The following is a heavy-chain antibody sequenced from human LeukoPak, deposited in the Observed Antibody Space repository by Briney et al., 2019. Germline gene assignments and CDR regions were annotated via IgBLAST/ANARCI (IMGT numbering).Heavy chain of an antibody. J-gene: IGHJ5*02. CDR2: IYTSGST. CDR1: GGSISSYY. CDR3: AREPVRRYCSSTSCYRYNWFDP. V-gene: IGHV4-4*07. D-gene: IGHD2-2*01. Sequence: PSETLSLTYTVSGGSISSYYWSWIRQPAGKGLEWIGRIYTSGSTNYNPSLKSRVTMSVDTSKNQFSLKLSSVTAADTAVYYCAREPVRRYCSSTSCYRYNWFDPWGQGTLVTVSS.